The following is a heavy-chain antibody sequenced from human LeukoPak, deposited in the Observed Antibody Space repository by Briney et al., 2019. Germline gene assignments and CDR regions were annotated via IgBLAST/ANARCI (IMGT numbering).Heavy chain of an antibody. CDR3: ARGRFSDY. J-gene: IGHJ4*02. CDR2: IYYSGST. Sequence: SETLSLTCTVSGGSISSSSYYWGWIRQPPGKGLEWIGSIYYSGSTYYNPSLKSRVTISVDTSKNQFSLKLSSVTAADTAVYYCARGRFSDYWGQGTLVTVSS. V-gene: IGHV4-39*01. D-gene: IGHD1-26*01. CDR1: GGSISSSSYY.